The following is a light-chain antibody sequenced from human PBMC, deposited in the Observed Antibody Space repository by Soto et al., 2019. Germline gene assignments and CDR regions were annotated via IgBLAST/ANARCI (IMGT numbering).Light chain of an antibody. V-gene: IGKV3-20*01. Sequence: EIGLTQSPGTLSLSPGERATLSCRTSQSVISTYLAWYQQKPGQAPRLLIYDASRRATGIPDRFSGSGSGTDSALTISRLEPEDFAVYYCPQYETSPPMYTFGQGTKLEIK. CDR2: DAS. CDR3: PQYETSPPMYT. J-gene: IGKJ2*01. CDR1: QSVISTY.